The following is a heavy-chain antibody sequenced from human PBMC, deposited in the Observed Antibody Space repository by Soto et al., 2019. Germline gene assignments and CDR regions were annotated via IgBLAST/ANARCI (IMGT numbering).Heavy chain of an antibody. CDR1: GGTFIIYG. V-gene: IGHV1-69*19. J-gene: IGHJ5*02. CDR2: IIPIFGTA. D-gene: IGHD5-12*01. Sequence: QVQLVQSGAEVKKPGSSVKVSCNASGGTFIIYGISWVLQAPGQGPEWIGGIIPIFGTANYAQKFQGRVTLTADAATSIADKALTSLRSDDTAVSYCAKDPRGNSGDGGKYHWLDTWCQGHLV. CDR3: AKDPRGNSGDGGKYHWLDT.